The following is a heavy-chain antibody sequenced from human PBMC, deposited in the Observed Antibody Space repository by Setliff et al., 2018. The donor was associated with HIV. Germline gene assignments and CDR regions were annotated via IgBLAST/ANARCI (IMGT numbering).Heavy chain of an antibody. CDR1: GGSISRGSYS. J-gene: IGHJ2*01. D-gene: IGHD3-22*01. Sequence: PSETLSLTCTVSGGSISRGSYSWGWIRQPPGKGLEWIGSISYTGITNYNPSLKSRVTISVDTSKNQFSLKLSSVTAADTAVYYCAKYTFYDDTSGYFARRYFDLWGRGTLVTVSS. V-gene: IGHV4-39*07. CDR3: AKYTFYDDTSGYFARRYFDL. CDR2: ISYTGIT.